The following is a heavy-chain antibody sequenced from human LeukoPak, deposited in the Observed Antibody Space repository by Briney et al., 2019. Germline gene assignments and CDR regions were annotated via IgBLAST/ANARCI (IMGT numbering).Heavy chain of an antibody. CDR2: IIPIFGTA. Sequence: ASVKVSCKASGGTFSSYAISWVRQAPGQGLEWMGGIIPIFGTANYAQKFQGRVTITADESTSTAYMELSSLRSGDTAVYYCARANSYYDILTGYYRDAFDIWGQGTMVTVSS. CDR1: GGTFSSYA. J-gene: IGHJ3*02. D-gene: IGHD3-9*01. V-gene: IGHV1-69*13. CDR3: ARANSYYDILTGYYRDAFDI.